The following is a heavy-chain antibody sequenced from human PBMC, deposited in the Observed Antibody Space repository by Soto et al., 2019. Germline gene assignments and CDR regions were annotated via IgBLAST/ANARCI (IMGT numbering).Heavy chain of an antibody. V-gene: IGHV3-23*01. J-gene: IGHJ4*02. CDR3: AKDQYRGIAVAGTGGFDY. CDR2: ISGSGGST. D-gene: IGHD6-19*01. CDR1: GFTFSSYA. Sequence: EVQLLESGGGLVQPGGSLRLSCAASGFTFSSYAMSWVRQAPGKGLEWVSAISGSGGSTYYADSVKGRFTISRDNSKNTLYLQMNSLRAEDTAVYYCAKDQYRGIAVAGTGGFDYWGQGTLVTVSS.